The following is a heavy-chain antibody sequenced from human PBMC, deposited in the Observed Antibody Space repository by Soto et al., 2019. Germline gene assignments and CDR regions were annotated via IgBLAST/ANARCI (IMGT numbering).Heavy chain of an antibody. J-gene: IGHJ6*02. CDR3: ASAVDTAMVTRIPYGMDV. V-gene: IGHV1-46*01. CDR2: INPSGGST. D-gene: IGHD5-18*01. CDR1: GYTFTSYY. Sequence: ASVKVSCKASGYTFTSYYMHWVRQAPGQGLEWMGIINPSGGSTSYAQKFQGRVTMTRDTSTSTVYMELSSLRSEDTAVYYCASAVDTAMVTRIPYGMDVWGQGTTVTVSS.